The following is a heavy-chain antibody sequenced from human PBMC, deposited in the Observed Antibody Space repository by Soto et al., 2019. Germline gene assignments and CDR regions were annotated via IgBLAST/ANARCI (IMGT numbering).Heavy chain of an antibody. V-gene: IGHV3-48*02. J-gene: IGHJ4*02. CDR2: ISSSSSTI. D-gene: IGHD6-6*01. CDR1: GFTFSNYA. Sequence: GGSLRLSCAVSGFTFSNYAISWVRQAPGKGLEWVSYISSSSSTIYYADSVKGRFTISRDNAKNSLYLQMNSLRDEDTAVYYCARVSSVFDYWGQGTLVTVSS. CDR3: ARVSSVFDY.